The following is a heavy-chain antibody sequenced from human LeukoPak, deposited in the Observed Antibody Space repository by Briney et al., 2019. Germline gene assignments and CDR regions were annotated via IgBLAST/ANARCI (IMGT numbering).Heavy chain of an antibody. CDR2: IRSKAYGGTT. D-gene: IGHD1-26*01. V-gene: IGHV3-49*04. J-gene: IGHJ6*03. CDR3: TRDGWVGATQDYMDV. CDR1: GLTVSSNY. Sequence: GGSLRLSSAAYGLTVSSNYTSWVRQPPGKGLEWVGFIRSKAYGGTTEYAAPVKGRFTISRDDPKSIAYLQMNSLKTEDTAVYYCTRDGWVGATQDYMDVWGKGTTVTVSS.